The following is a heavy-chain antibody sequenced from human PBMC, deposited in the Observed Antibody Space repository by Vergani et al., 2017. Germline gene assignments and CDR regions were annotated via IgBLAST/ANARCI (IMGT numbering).Heavy chain of an antibody. CDR1: GYTLTELS. J-gene: IGHJ6*02. Sequence: QVQLVQSGAEVKKPGASVKVSCKVSGYTLTELSMHWVRQAPGKGLEWMGGFDPEDGETIYAQKFQGRVTMTEDTSTDTAYMELSSLRSEDTAVYYCATDQDVGVATRKTYGMDVWGQGTTVTVSS. D-gene: IGHD5-12*01. CDR2: FDPEDGET. CDR3: ATDQDVGVATRKTYGMDV. V-gene: IGHV1-24*01.